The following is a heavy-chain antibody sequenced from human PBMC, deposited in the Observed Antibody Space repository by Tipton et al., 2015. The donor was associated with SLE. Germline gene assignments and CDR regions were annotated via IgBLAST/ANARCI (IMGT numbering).Heavy chain of an antibody. CDR1: GGSFSGYY. CDR2: INHSGGT. V-gene: IGHV4-34*01. Sequence: TLSLTCTVYGGSFSGYYWSWIRQPPGKGLEWIGEINHSGGTNYNPSLKSRVTISVDTSKNQFSLKLSSVTAADTAVYYCATGHFDYWGQGSLVTVSS. CDR3: ATGHFDY. D-gene: IGHD1-14*01. J-gene: IGHJ4*02.